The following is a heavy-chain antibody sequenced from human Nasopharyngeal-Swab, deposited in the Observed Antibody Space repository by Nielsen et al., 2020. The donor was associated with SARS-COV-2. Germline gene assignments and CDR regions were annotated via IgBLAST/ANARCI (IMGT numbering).Heavy chain of an antibody. J-gene: IGHJ6*03. CDR1: GGSVSRGSYY. CDR2: SHYSGST. CDR3: ARDHVGYCSGGSCSTGYYYYYYMDV. Sequence: ESPKISCTVSGGSVSRGSYYWSWIRQPPGKGLEWNGYSHYSGSTNYNPPPQSRVTISVDTSKNQFSLKLSSVTAADTAVYYCARDHVGYCSGGSCSTGYYYYYYMDVWGKGTTVTVSS. D-gene: IGHD2-15*01. V-gene: IGHV4-61*01.